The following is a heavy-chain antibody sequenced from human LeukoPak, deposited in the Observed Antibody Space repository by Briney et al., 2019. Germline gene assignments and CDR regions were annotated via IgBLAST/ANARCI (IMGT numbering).Heavy chain of an antibody. Sequence: PGRSLRLSCAASGFTFSSYGMHWVRQAPGKGLEWVSAISGSGGSTYYADSVKGRFTISRDNSKNTLYLQMNSLRAEDTAVYYCATPYGFVGLGAFDIWGQGKMVTVSS. V-gene: IGHV3-23*01. J-gene: IGHJ3*02. CDR2: ISGSGGST. D-gene: IGHD4-17*01. CDR1: GFTFSSYG. CDR3: ATPYGFVGLGAFDI.